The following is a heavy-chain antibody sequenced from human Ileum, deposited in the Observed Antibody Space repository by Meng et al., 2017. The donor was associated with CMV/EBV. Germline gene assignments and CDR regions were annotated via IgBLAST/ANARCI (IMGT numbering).Heavy chain of an antibody. D-gene: IGHD1-26*01. CDR2: INPNSGNT. Sequence: ASVKVSCKASGYTFTSYDINWVRQATGQGLEWMGWINPNSGNTGYAQKFQGRVTMTRNTSISTAYMELRSLRSEDTAVYYCARIRKYVGALRVDYDPWGQGTLVTVSS. V-gene: IGHV1-8*01. CDR3: ARIRKYVGALRVDYDP. J-gene: IGHJ5*02. CDR1: GYTFTSYD.